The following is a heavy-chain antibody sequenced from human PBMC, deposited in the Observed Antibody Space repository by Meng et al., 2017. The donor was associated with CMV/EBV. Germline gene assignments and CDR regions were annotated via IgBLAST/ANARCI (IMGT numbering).Heavy chain of an antibody. CDR3: ARYLSIAAQFPREGMDV. J-gene: IGHJ6*02. Sequence: GESLKSSCAASGFTFSSYSMNWVRQAPGKGLEWVSYISSSSSTIYYADSVKGRFTISRDNAKNSLYLQMNSLRAEDTAVYYCARYLSIAAQFPREGMDVWGQGTTVTVSS. D-gene: IGHD6-13*01. CDR2: ISSSSSTI. CDR1: GFTFSSYS. V-gene: IGHV3-48*04.